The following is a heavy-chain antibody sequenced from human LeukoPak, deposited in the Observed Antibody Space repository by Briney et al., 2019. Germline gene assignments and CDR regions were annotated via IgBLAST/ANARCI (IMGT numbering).Heavy chain of an antibody. CDR3: ARLYLPATRFDY. D-gene: IGHD5-24*01. Sequence: SETLSLTCTVSGGSISSSNWWSWVRQSPGKGLEWIGEIYHSGSTNYNPSLKSRVTISVGTSKNQFSLKLTSLTAADTAVYYCARLYLPATRFDYWGEGTLVTVSS. V-gene: IGHV4-4*02. J-gene: IGHJ4*02. CDR1: GGSISSSNW. CDR2: IYHSGST.